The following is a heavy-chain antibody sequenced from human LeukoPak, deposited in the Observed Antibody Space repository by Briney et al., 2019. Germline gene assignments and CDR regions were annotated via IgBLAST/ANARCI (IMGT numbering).Heavy chain of an antibody. CDR1: GFTFSNHW. D-gene: IGHD3-10*01. Sequence: GGSLKLSCVASGFTFSNHWMSWVRRAPGKGLEWVANIKHDGSKEYYVDSVKGRFTISRDNAKNSLYLQMNSLRAEDTAVYYCAKDARALWFGELASPPDYWGQGTLVTVSS. V-gene: IGHV3-7*01. J-gene: IGHJ4*02. CDR3: AKDARALWFGELASPPDY. CDR2: IKHDGSKE.